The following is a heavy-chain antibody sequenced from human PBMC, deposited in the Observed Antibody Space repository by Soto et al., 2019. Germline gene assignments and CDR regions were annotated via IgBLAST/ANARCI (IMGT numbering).Heavy chain of an antibody. CDR2: IRSKAYGGTT. CDR3: TTDRGNYPGY. V-gene: IGHV3-49*04. CDR1: GFTFGDYA. J-gene: IGHJ4*02. Sequence: GGSLRLSCTASGFTFGDYAMSWVRQAPGKGLEWVGFIRSKAYGGTTEYAASVKGRFTISRDDSKSIAYLQMNSLKTEDTAVYYCTTDRGNYPGYWGQGNLVTVSS.